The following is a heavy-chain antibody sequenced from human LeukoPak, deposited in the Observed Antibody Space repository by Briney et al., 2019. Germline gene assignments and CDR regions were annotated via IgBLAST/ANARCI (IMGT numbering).Heavy chain of an antibody. CDR3: ARHSRGRWYVFDY. CDR2: ISGSGGNT. CDR1: GLTFTRFW. Sequence: GGSLRLSCAVSGLTFTRFWMSWVRQAPGKGLGWVSGISGSGGNTYYADSVKGRLTISRDNSNNTLYLQMNSLRAEDTAVYYCARHSRGRWYVFDYWGQGTLVTVSS. J-gene: IGHJ4*02. V-gene: IGHV3-23*01. D-gene: IGHD6-13*01.